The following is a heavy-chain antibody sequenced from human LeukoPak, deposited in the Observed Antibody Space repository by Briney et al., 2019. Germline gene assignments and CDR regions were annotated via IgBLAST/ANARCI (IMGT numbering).Heavy chain of an antibody. CDR3: AGDRDV. J-gene: IGHJ6*02. V-gene: IGHV1-69*13. CDR1: GGSFSKYI. CDR2: ITPLFGTG. Sequence: SVKVSCKASGGSFSKYILNWVRQRPGQGLEWMGGITPLFGTGKYAQKFQGRVTITADESASTAYMELSRLASEDTAVYYCAGDRDVWGQGTTVTVSS.